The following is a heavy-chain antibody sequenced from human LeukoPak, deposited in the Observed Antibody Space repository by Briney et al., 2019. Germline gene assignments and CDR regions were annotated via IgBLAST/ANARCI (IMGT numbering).Heavy chain of an antibody. CDR1: GYSFTSCW. CDR3: ARRNGSGSGMDV. J-gene: IGHJ6*04. V-gene: IGHV5-51*01. Sequence: GASLKISCKGSGYSFTSCWIGCVRQMPGKGLEGMGIIYPGDSDTRYSTSFQGQVTISADKSNSTASLQWSSLKASDTAMYYCARRNGSGSGMDVWGKGTTVTVSS. CDR2: IYPGDSDT. D-gene: IGHD3-10*01.